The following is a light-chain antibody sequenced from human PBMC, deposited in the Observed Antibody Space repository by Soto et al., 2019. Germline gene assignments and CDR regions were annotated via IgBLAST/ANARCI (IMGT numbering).Light chain of an antibody. CDR1: SSDIGRYNL. CDR2: DVT. Sequence: QSALAQPASVSGSPGQSITISCTGTSSDIGRYNLVSWYQQYPGKAPKLVIYDVTKRPSGVSDRFSASKSGNTASLTISGLQAEDEADYYCGSHSGSGSVLFGGGTKLTVL. J-gene: IGLJ2*01. V-gene: IGLV2-23*02. CDR3: GSHSGSGSVL.